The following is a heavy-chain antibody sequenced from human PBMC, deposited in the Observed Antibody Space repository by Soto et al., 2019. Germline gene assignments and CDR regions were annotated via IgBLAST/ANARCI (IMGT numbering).Heavy chain of an antibody. CDR2: INPSGGST. CDR1: GYTFTSYY. CDR3: AGTYYDFCSGYYPYGMDV. Sequence: ASVKVSCKASGYTFTSYYMHWVRQAPGQGLEWMGIINPSGGSTSYAQKFQGRVTMTRDTSTSTVYMELSSLRSEDTAVYYCAGTYYDFCSGYYPYGMDVWGQGTTVTVSS. D-gene: IGHD3-3*01. J-gene: IGHJ6*02. V-gene: IGHV1-46*01.